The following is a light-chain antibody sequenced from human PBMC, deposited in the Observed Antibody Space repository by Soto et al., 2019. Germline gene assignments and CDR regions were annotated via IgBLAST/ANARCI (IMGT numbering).Light chain of an antibody. Sequence: EIVLTQSPDTLSLSPGERATLSCRASQTVSSDYLAWYQQKAGQAPRLLIYGASTRATGIPDRFRGSGSGTDFTLTISRLEPEDFAVYYCQYFGGTPSYAFGQGTKLEI. CDR1: QTVSSDY. CDR2: GAS. J-gene: IGKJ2*01. CDR3: QYFGGTPSYA. V-gene: IGKV3-20*01.